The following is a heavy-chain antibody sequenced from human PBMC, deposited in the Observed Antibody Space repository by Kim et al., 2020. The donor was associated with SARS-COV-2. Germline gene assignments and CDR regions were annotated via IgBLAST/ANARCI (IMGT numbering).Heavy chain of an antibody. CDR3: ARHKSLYYSYIDD. J-gene: IGHJ6*03. V-gene: IGHV4-39*01. Sequence: YNPSLRSRVSISVDTSKSRFSLKLSSVTAADTAVFYCARHKSLYYSYIDDWGKGTTVTVSS.